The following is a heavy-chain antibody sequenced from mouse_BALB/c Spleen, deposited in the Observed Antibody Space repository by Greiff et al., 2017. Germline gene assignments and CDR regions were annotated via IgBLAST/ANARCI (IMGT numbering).Heavy chain of an antibody. CDR2: IDPETGGT. CDR3: TRREKVDD. J-gene: IGHJ4*01. Sequence: VQLQQSGAELVRPGASVTLSCKASGYTFTDYEMHWVKQTPVHGLEWIGAIDPETGGTAYNQKFKGKATLTADKSSSTAYMELRSLTSEDSAVYYCTRREKVDDWGQGTSVTVSS. V-gene: IGHV1-15*01. CDR1: GYTFTDYE.